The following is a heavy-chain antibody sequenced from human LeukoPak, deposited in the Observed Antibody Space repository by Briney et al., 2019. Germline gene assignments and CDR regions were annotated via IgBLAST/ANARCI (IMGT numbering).Heavy chain of an antibody. V-gene: IGHV4-61*02. D-gene: IGHD3-3*01. CDR1: GGSISSGGYY. J-gene: IGHJ4*02. CDR2: IYTSGST. Sequence: SETLSLTCTVSGGSISSGGYYWSWIRQPAGKGLEWIGRIYTSGSTNYNPSLKSRVTISVDTSKNQFSLKLSSVTAADTAVYYCARGGPYYDFWSGYLPFDYWGQGTLVTVSS. CDR3: ARGGPYYDFWSGYLPFDY.